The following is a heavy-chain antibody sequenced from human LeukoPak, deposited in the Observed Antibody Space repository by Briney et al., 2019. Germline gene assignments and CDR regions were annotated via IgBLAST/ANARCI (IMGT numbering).Heavy chain of an antibody. J-gene: IGHJ4*02. D-gene: IGHD4-11*01. CDR1: GYRFSNYW. CDR2: IYPGDSNI. Sequence: GESLRISCQGSGYRFSNYWIGWVRQMPGKGLEWMGIIYPGDSNIRYSPSLQGQVTISADKSTTTAYLQWSSLKASDTAMYYCARVSNSYFDYWGQGTLVTVSS. V-gene: IGHV5-51*01. CDR3: ARVSNSYFDY.